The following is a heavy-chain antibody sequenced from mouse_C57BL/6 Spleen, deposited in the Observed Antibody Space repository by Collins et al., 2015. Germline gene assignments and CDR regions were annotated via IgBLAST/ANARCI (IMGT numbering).Heavy chain of an antibody. CDR3: ASLSTMITTGGAY. D-gene: IGHD2-4*01. CDR2: IYPGDGDT. Sequence: QVQLQQSGAELARPGASVKLSCKASGYTFTSYWMQWVKQRPGQGLEWIGAIYPGDGDTRYTQKFKGKATLTADKSSSTAYMQLSSLASEDSAVYYCASLSTMITTGGAYWGQGTLVTVSA. V-gene: IGHV1-87*01. CDR1: GYTFTSYW. J-gene: IGHJ3*01.